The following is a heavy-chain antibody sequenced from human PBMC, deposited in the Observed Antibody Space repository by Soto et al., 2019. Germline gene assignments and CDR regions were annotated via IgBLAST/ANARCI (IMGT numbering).Heavy chain of an antibody. D-gene: IGHD2-2*01. V-gene: IGHV5-10-1*01. CDR1: GYSFTSYW. J-gene: IGHJ6*02. CDR3: ARHWEQGLNCSSTSCYPHYYYGMDV. Sequence: PGESLKISCKGSGYSFTSYWISWVRQMPGKGLEWMGRIDPSDSYTNYSPSFQGHVTISADKSISTAYLQWSSLKASDTAMYYCARHWEQGLNCSSTSCYPHYYYGMDVWGQGTTVTVSS. CDR2: IDPSDSYT.